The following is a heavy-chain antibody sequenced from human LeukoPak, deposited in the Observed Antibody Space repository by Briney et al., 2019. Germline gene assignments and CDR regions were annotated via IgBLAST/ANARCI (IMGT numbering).Heavy chain of an antibody. CDR1: GFTFSSYS. V-gene: IGHV3-21*01. Sequence: GGSLRLSCAASGFTFSSYSMNWVRQAPGKGLEWVSSISSSSSYIYYADSVKGRFAISRDNAKNSLYLQMNSLRAEDTAVYYCARGIAVAGSGVAYYFDYWGQGTLVTVSS. CDR2: ISSSSSYI. J-gene: IGHJ4*02. D-gene: IGHD6-19*01. CDR3: ARGIAVAGSGVAYYFDY.